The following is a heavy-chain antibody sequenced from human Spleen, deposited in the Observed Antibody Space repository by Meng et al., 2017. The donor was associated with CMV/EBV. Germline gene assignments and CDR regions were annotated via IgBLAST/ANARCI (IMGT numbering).Heavy chain of an antibody. D-gene: IGHD6-6*01. CDR1: GFPFGDHY. V-gene: IGHV3-11*04. CDR3: ARVISRQLAGPFDY. Sequence: GGSLRLSCAASGFPFGDHYMTWIRQAPGKGLEWVSYISGRGSSVSYADSVKGRFTISRDNAKNLLFLQMNSLRVEDTAAYYCARVISRQLAGPFDYWGQGTLVTVSS. CDR2: ISGRGSSV. J-gene: IGHJ4*02.